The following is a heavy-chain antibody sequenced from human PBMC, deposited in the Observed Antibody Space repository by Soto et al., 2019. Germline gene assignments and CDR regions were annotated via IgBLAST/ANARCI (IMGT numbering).Heavy chain of an antibody. V-gene: IGHV3-48*02. Sequence: PVGSLRLSCAASGFIFSDYSMNWVRQFPGKGLGWIAYIDGGSSAIHYTDSVKGRFTISRDNARNSLYLQMNSLRDEDTAVYYCTREGSWGRGTQVTVSS. CDR1: GFIFSDYS. CDR2: IDGGSSAI. J-gene: IGHJ4*02. CDR3: TREGS.